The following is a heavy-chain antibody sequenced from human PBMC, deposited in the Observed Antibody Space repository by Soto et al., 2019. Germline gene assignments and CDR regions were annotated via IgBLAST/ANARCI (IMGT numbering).Heavy chain of an antibody. CDR3: AGAPRAVAGPYHYYGMDV. J-gene: IGHJ6*02. D-gene: IGHD6-13*01. CDR1: GYTFTSYG. V-gene: IGHV1-18*01. CDR2: ISAYNGNT. Sequence: GASVKVSCKASGYTFTSYGISWVRQAPGQGLEWMGWISAYNGNTNYAQKLQGRVTMTTDTSTSTAYMELRSLRSDDTAVYYCAGAPRAVAGPYHYYGMDVWGQGTTVTVSS.